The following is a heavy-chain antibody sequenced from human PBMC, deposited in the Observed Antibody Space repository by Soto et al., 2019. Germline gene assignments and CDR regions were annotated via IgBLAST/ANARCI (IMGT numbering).Heavy chain of an antibody. V-gene: IGHV1-18*01. CDR3: ARNVPAAILSRYYYYYMDV. CDR1: GYTFTSYG. Sequence: ASVKVSCKASGYTFTSYGISWVRQAPGQGLEWMGWISAYNGNTNYAQKLQGRVTMTTDTSTSTAYMELRSLRSDDTAVYYCARNVPAAILSRYYYYYMDVWGKGTTVTVSS. D-gene: IGHD2-2*01. J-gene: IGHJ6*03. CDR2: ISAYNGNT.